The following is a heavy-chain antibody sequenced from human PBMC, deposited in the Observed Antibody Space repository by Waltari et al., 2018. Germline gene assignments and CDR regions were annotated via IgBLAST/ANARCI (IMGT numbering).Heavy chain of an antibody. D-gene: IGHD6-19*01. Sequence: EVQLVESGGGLVQPGGSLRLSCAASGFTFSSYAMSWVRQATGKGLEWVSAISGSGGSTYYAYSVKGRFTISRDNSKNTLYLQMNSLRAEDTAVYYCANSEDPGWPFDYWGQGTLVTVSS. CDR3: ANSEDPGWPFDY. V-gene: IGHV3-23*04. CDR2: ISGSGGST. CDR1: GFTFSSYA. J-gene: IGHJ4*02.